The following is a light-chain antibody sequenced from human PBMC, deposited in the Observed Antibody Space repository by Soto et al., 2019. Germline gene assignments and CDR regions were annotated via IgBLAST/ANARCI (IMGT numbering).Light chain of an antibody. CDR1: NIGSKS. CDR3: QVWDGTSNHYV. V-gene: IGLV3-21*04. J-gene: IGLJ1*01. Sequence: SYELTQSPSVSVAPGETARITCGGNNIGSKSVHWYQQKPGRAPVLVIYHDSDRPSGIPERFSGSDSGNTATLTISRVEAGDEADYYCQVWDGTSNHYVFGTGTQLTVL. CDR2: HDS.